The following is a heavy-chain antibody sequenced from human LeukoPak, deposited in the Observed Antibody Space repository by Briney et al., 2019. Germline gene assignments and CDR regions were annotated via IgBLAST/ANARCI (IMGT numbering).Heavy chain of an antibody. CDR1: GFTFSSYG. V-gene: IGHV3-33*01. J-gene: IGHJ5*02. Sequence: QPGRSLRLSCAASGFTFSSYGMHWVRQAPGKGLEWVAVIWYDGSNKYYADSVKGRFTISRDNSKNTLYLQMNSLRAEDTAVYYCARGGAGNCGGACYLNWFDPWGQGTLVTVSS. CDR2: IWYDGSNK. D-gene: IGHD2-21*02. CDR3: ARGGAGNCGGACYLNWFDP.